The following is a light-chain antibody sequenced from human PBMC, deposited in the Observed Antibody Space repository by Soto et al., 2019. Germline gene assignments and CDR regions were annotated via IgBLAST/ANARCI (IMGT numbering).Light chain of an antibody. CDR1: QSVSTN. Sequence: EIVMTQSPATLSVSPGERVTLSCRASQSVSTNLAWYQQKPGQAPRLLMYGASTRATGIPARFSGSGSGTEFTLTISSLQSEDFAVYYCQQYGSSRLTFGGGTKVDIK. V-gene: IGKV3-15*01. J-gene: IGKJ4*01. CDR3: QQYGSSRLT. CDR2: GAS.